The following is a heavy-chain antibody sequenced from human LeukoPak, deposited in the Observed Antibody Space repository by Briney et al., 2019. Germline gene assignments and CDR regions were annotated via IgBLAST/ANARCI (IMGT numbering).Heavy chain of an antibody. D-gene: IGHD3-3*01. J-gene: IGHJ6*02. CDR1: GFTFGSYA. CDR3: AKDLDDFWSGSYYYYGMDV. CDR2: ISGSGART. V-gene: IGHV3-23*01. Sequence: QPGGSLRLSYAASGFTFGSYAMNWVRQAPPKGLEWVSSISGSGARTDYADSLKGRFTISRDNSKNTLYLQMNSLRAEETAVYYCAKDLDDFWSGSYYYYGMDVWGQGKTVTVSS.